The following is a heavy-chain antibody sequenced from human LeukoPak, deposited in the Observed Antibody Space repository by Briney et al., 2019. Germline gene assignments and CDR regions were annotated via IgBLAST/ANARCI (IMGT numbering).Heavy chain of an antibody. V-gene: IGHV3-23*01. D-gene: IGHD6-19*01. Sequence: GGSLRLSCAASGFTFSSSAMSWVRQAPGKGLEWVSTISGSDSSTHYADSVKGRFTISRDNSKNTLYLQMNSLRAEDTAVYYCARRSGIAVAGAFDYWGQGTLVTVSS. CDR3: ARRSGIAVAGAFDY. CDR1: GFTFSSSA. J-gene: IGHJ4*02. CDR2: ISGSDSST.